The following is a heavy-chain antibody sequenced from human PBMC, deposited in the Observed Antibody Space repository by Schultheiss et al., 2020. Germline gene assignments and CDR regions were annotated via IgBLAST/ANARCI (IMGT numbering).Heavy chain of an antibody. CDR2: IYYSGST. CDR3: ARGGDYDSSGYPLDY. CDR1: GGSISSYH. Sequence: SQTLSLTCTVSGGSISSYHWSWIRQHPGKGLEWIGYIYYSGSTYYNPSLKSRVTISVDTSKNQFSLKLSSVTAADTAVYYCARGGDYDSSGYPLDYWGQGTLVTVSS. J-gene: IGHJ4*02. D-gene: IGHD3-22*01. V-gene: IGHV4-31*03.